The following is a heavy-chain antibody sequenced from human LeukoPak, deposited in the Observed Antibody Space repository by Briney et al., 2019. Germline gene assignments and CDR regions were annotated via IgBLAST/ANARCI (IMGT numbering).Heavy chain of an antibody. J-gene: IGHJ4*02. V-gene: IGHV1-46*01. CDR2: INPSGGST. D-gene: IGHD5-18*01. Sequence: GASVKVSCKASGYTFTSYYMHWVRQAPGQGLEWMGIINPSGGSTSYAQKFQGRVTMTRDTSTSTVYMELSSLRSEDTAVYYCARDLTDTAMVNGLDYGGQGTLVTVSS. CDR1: GYTFTSYY. CDR3: ARDLTDTAMVNGLDY.